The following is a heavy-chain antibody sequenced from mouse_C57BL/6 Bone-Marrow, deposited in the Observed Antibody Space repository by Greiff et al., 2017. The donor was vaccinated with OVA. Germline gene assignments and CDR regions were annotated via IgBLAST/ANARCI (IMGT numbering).Heavy chain of an antibody. V-gene: IGHV5-6*01. CDR2: ISSGGSYT. J-gene: IGHJ3*01. D-gene: IGHD2-4*01. CDR3: ARPIYYDYDGGPWFAY. CDR1: GFTFSSYG. Sequence: EVQLQQSGGDLVKPGGSLKLSCAASGFTFSSYGMSWVRQTPDKRLEWVATISSGGSYTYYPDSVKGRFTISRDNAKNTLYLQMSSLKSEDTAMYYCARPIYYDYDGGPWFAYWGQGTLVTVS.